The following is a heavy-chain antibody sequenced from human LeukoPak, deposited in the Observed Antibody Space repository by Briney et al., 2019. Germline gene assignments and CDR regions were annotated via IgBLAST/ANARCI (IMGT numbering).Heavy chain of an antibody. CDR3: ARDGVSDGFDI. Sequence: SEPLSLTCTVSGGSISSGGYYWSWVRQHXGKGLEWIGYIYYSGSTYFNPSLKSRVTISVDTPKNDFSLKLSSVTAADTAVYYCARDGVSDGFDIWGQGRMVTVSS. CDR2: IYYSGST. D-gene: IGHD3-16*01. CDR1: GGSISSGGYY. J-gene: IGHJ3*02. V-gene: IGHV4-31*03.